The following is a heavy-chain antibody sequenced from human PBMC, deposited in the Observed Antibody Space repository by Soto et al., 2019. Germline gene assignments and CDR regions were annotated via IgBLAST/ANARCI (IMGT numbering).Heavy chain of an antibody. V-gene: IGHV1-46*03. D-gene: IGHD1-26*01. CDR2: INPSGGST. CDR3: ARVVVGATAPAFDI. CDR1: GYTFTSYY. Sequence: QVQLVQSGAEVKKPGASVKVSCKASGYTFTSYYMHWVRQAPGQGLEWMGIINPSGGSTSYAQKFQGRVTMASDTSTSTVYMEPSSLRSEDTAVYYCARVVVGATAPAFDIWGQGTMVTVSS. J-gene: IGHJ3*02.